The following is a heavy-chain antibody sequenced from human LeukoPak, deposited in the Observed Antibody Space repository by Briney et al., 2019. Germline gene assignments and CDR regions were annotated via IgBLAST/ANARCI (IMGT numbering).Heavy chain of an antibody. J-gene: IGHJ4*02. D-gene: IGHD3-22*01. V-gene: IGHV4-59*12. CDR2: IYYSGST. Sequence: SWVRQAPGKGLEWIGYIYYSGSTNYNPSLKSRVTISVDRSKNQFSLKLSSVTAADTAVYYCARDGSSGYYYLGYWGQGTLVTVSS. CDR3: ARDGSSGYYYLGY.